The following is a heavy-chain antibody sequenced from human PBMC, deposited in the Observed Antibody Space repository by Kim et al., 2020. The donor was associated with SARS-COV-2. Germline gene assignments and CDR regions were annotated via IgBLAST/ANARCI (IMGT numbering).Heavy chain of an antibody. J-gene: IGHJ5*02. D-gene: IGHD3-10*01. CDR3: AREEALLWFGEFFNWFDP. CDR2: IKQDGSEK. V-gene: IGHV3-7*03. CDR1: GFTFSSYW. Sequence: GGSLRLSCAASGFTFSSYWMSWVRQAPGKGLEWVANIKQDGSEKYYVDSVKGRFTISRDNAKNSLYLQMNSLRAEDTAVYYCAREEALLWFGEFFNWFDPWGQGTLVTVSS.